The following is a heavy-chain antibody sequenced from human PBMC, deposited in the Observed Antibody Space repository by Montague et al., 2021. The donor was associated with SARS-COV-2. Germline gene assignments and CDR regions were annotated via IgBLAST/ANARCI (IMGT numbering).Heavy chain of an antibody. V-gene: IGHV4-4*02. J-gene: IGHJ4*02. CDR3: PRGLTVAGTDY. D-gene: IGHD6-19*01. CDR2: VSRTGIT. Sequence: SETLSLTCALSGDSVSSRKWWAWVRQSPMKGLEWIGEVSRTGITTFNPSLKSRVTISLDVSKNLFPLNLTSVTAADTAIYYCPRGLTVAGTDYWGQGSLVTVSS. CDR1: GDSVSSRKW.